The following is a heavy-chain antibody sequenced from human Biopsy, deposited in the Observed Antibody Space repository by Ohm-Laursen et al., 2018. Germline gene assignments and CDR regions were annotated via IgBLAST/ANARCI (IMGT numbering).Heavy chain of an antibody. CDR1: GGSISSDY. J-gene: IGHJ5*02. Sequence: SETLSLICTVSGGSISSDYWSWIRQPPGKGLEWIGYIYYSGSTNYNPSLKSRVTISVDTSKNQFSLRLNSVTAADTAVYYCARRPYTRDNWFDPWGQGTLVTVSS. D-gene: IGHD2-2*01. CDR2: IYYSGST. V-gene: IGHV4-59*01. CDR3: ARRPYTRDNWFDP.